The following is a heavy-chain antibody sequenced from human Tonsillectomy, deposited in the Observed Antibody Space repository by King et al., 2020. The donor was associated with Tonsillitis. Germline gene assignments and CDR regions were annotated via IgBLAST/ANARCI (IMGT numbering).Heavy chain of an antibody. J-gene: IGHJ4*02. CDR3: SRSDSSGYYRFDY. V-gene: IGHV4-59*01. CDR1: GGSITSYY. Sequence: QLQESGPGLVKPSETLSLTCTVSGGSITSYYWSWIRHHPGKGLEWIGYCYNSGGTNYNPSLTSRGSTSVDTSKNQFSLKLSSVTAADTAVYFCSRSDSSGYYRFDYWGQGTLVTVSS. CDR2: CYNSGGT. D-gene: IGHD3-22*01.